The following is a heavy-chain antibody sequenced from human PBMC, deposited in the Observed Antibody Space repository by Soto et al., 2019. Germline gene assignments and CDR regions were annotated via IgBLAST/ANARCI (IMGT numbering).Heavy chain of an antibody. Sequence: GSLRLSCAASGFTFSSYAMILVRQAQGQGLKWVSGISGSGGSTYYADSVKGRFTISRDNSKNTLYLQMNRLRAEDTAVYYCAKVANILCPVVVAATRAIDYWGQGTLVTVSS. CDR3: AKVANILCPVVVAATRAIDY. CDR1: GFTFSSYA. V-gene: IGHV3-23*01. D-gene: IGHD2-15*01. J-gene: IGHJ4*02. CDR2: ISGSGGST.